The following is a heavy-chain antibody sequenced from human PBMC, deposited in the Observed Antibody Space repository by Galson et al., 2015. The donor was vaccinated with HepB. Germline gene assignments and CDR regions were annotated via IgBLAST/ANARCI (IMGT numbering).Heavy chain of an antibody. CDR2: ISSSSSII. V-gene: IGHV3-48*01. CDR3: ARGMVVGENWFDP. Sequence: SLRLSCAVSGYTFSSYAMSWVRQAPGKGLEWVSYISSSSSIIYYADSVKGRFTISRDNAKNSLYLQMNSLRAEDTAVYYCARGMVVGENWFDPWGQGTLVTVSS. D-gene: IGHD3-10*01. CDR1: GYTFSSYA. J-gene: IGHJ5*02.